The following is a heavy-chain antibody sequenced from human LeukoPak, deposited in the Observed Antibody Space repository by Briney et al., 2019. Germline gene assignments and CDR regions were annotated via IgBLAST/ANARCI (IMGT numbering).Heavy chain of an antibody. Sequence: ASVKVSCKASGYTFTTYAIHWVRQAPGQRLEWLGWINTGNGDTRYSQTFQGRVTINRDTSASTAYMELSSLRPEDTAVYYCARDMGSGSLHYWGQGTLVTVSS. CDR1: GYTFTTYA. V-gene: IGHV1-3*04. CDR3: ARDMGSGSLHY. D-gene: IGHD1-26*01. J-gene: IGHJ4*02. CDR2: INTGNGDT.